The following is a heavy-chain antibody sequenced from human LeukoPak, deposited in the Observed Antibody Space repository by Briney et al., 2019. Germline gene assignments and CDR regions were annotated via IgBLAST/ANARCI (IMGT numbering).Heavy chain of an antibody. CDR2: INHSGST. D-gene: IGHD6-13*01. CDR3: ASVQQLVLGDY. CDR1: GGSFSGYY. J-gene: IGHJ4*02. Sequence: PSETLSLTCAVYGGSFSGYYWSWIRQPPGKGLEWIGEINHSGSTNYNPSLKSRVTISVDTSKNQFSLKLSSVTAADTAVYYCASVQQLVLGDYWGQGTLVTVSS. V-gene: IGHV4-34*01.